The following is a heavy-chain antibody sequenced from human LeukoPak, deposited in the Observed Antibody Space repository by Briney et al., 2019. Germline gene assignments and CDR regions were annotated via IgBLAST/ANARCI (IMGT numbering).Heavy chain of an antibody. D-gene: IGHD6-6*01. CDR3: ARESTSIAARPFDY. V-gene: IGHV4-59*12. J-gene: IGHJ4*02. CDR1: GGSISSYY. Sequence: PSETLSLTCTVSGGSISSYYWSWIRQPPGKGLEWIGYIYYSGSTNYNPSLKSRVTISVDTSKNQFSLKLSSVTAADTAVYYCARESTSIAARPFDYWGQGTLVTVSS. CDR2: IYYSGST.